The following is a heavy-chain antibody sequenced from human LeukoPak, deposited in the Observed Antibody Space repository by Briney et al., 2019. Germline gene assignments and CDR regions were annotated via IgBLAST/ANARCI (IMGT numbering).Heavy chain of an antibody. Sequence: ASVKVSCKASGGTFSSYAISWVRQAPGQGLEWMGGIIPIFGTANYAQKFQGRVTITADESTSTAYMELSSQRSEDTAVYYCARGTSWGYSSGWHHDYWGQGTLVTVSS. CDR2: IIPIFGTA. CDR1: GGTFSSYA. D-gene: IGHD6-19*01. J-gene: IGHJ4*02. V-gene: IGHV1-69*13. CDR3: ARGTSWGYSSGWHHDY.